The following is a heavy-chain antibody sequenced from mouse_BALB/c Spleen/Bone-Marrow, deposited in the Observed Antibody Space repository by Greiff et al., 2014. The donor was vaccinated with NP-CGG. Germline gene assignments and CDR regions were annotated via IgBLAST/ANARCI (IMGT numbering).Heavy chain of an antibody. Sequence: VQLKDSGPELVKPGASVKISCKASGYAFSNSWMNWVKQRPGQGLEWIGRIYPGDGDTNYNGKFKGKATLTADKSSSTAYMQLSSLTSVDSAVYFCARSAYYGTNYGAMDYWGQGTSVTVSS. CDR3: ARSAYYGTNYGAMDY. CDR2: IYPGDGDT. J-gene: IGHJ4*01. D-gene: IGHD1-1*01. V-gene: IGHV1-82*01. CDR1: GYAFSNSW.